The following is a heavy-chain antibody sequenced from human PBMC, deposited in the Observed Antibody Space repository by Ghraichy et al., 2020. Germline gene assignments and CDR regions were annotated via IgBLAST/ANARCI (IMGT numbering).Heavy chain of an antibody. D-gene: IGHD3-10*01. Sequence: SETLSLTCSVSGGSISSSSHYWGWIRQPPGKGLEWIGYVYYSGSTYYNPSLKSRVTISVDTSKNQFSLKLTSVTATDTAVYYCARQGSGELCLDYWGQGTLVTVSS. J-gene: IGHJ4*02. CDR2: VYYSGST. CDR1: GGSISSSSHY. V-gene: IGHV4-39*01. CDR3: ARQGSGELCLDY.